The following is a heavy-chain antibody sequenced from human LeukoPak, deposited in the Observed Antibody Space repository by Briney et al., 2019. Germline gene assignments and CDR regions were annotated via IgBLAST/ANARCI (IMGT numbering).Heavy chain of an antibody. CDR3: ARGGSYSSNWYADY. J-gene: IGHJ4*02. D-gene: IGHD6-13*01. CDR1: GFSFSSYW. CDR2: MNNDGSTR. V-gene: IGHV3-74*01. Sequence: PGRSLRLSCAASGFSFSSYWMHWVRQAPGKGLVWVSRMNNDGSTRNYADSVKGRFTISRDHAKNTLFLQMNSLRAEDTAVYYCARGGSYSSNWYADYWGQGTLVTVPS.